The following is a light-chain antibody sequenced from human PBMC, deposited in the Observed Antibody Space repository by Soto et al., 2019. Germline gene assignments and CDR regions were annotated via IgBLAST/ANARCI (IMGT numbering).Light chain of an antibody. V-gene: IGKV3-20*01. J-gene: IGKJ1*01. CDR1: QSVSSSY. Sequence: IVLTQSPCTLSLSPGERATLSCRASQSVSSSYLAWYQQKPGQAPRLLIYGASSRATGIPDRFSGSGSGTDFTLTISRLEPEDFAVYYCQQYGSSQTFGQGTKV. CDR3: QQYGSSQT. CDR2: GAS.